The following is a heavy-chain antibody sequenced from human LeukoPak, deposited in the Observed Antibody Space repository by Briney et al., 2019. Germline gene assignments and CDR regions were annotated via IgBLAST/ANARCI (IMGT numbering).Heavy chain of an antibody. CDR3: ARAQADWWFDP. V-gene: IGHV4-59*01. D-gene: IGHD2-21*01. Sequence: SETLSLTCTVSGGSISSYYWSWIRQPPGKGLEWIGYIYYSGSTNYNPSLKSRVTISVDTSKNQFSLKLSSVTAADTAVYYCARAQADWWFDPWGQGTPVTVSS. J-gene: IGHJ5*02. CDR1: GGSISSYY. CDR2: IYYSGST.